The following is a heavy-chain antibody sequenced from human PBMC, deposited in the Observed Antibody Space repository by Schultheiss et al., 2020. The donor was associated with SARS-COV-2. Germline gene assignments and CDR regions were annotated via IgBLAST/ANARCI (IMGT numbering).Heavy chain of an antibody. CDR1: GFTFSSYA. V-gene: IGHV3-33*08. J-gene: IGHJ5*02. D-gene: IGHD3-10*01. Sequence: GESLKISCAASGFTFSSYAMSWVRQAPGKGLEWVAVIWYDGSNKYYADSVKGRFTISRDNSKNTLYLQMNSLRAEDTAVYYCARAAYYYGSGRNNWFDPWGQGTLVTVSS. CDR3: ARAAYYYGSGRNNWFDP. CDR2: IWYDGSNK.